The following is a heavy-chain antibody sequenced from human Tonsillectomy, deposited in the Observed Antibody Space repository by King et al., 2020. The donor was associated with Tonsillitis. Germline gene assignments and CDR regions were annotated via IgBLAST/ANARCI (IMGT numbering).Heavy chain of an antibody. D-gene: IGHD1-20*01. CDR1: GFTFSDYY. Sequence: QVQLVESGGGLVKPGGSLRLSCAASGFTFSDYYMNWIRQAPGKGLEWVSYISSSSSYTNYADSVKGRFTISRDNAKKSLYLQMDSLGAEDTAVYYCARGGFNWNDYWFDPWGQGTLVTVSS. V-gene: IGHV3-11*06. CDR2: ISSSSSYT. CDR3: ARGGFNWNDYWFDP. J-gene: IGHJ5*02.